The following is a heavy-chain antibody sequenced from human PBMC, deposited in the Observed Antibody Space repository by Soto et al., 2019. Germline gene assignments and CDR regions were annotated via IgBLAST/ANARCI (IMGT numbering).Heavy chain of an antibody. CDR2: IIPILGIA. CDR3: ASEAYDILTGYSHNWFDP. Sequence: SVKVSCKASGGTFSSYTISWVRQAPGQGLEWMGRIIPILGIANYAQKFQGRVTITADKSTSTAYMELSSLRSEDTAVYYCASEAYDILTGYSHNWFDPWGQGTLVTSPQ. J-gene: IGHJ5*02. D-gene: IGHD3-9*01. CDR1: GGTFSSYT. V-gene: IGHV1-69*02.